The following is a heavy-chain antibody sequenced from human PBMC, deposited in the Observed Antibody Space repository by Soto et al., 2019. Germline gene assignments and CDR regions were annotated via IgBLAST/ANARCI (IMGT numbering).Heavy chain of an antibody. J-gene: IGHJ5*02. V-gene: IGHV4-4*07. Sequence: SETLSLTCTVSGGAINSYYWTWIRQPAGKGLEWIGRIYSSGSTKYNPSLQSRVTMSLDTSKNQFSLRLTSVTAADTAVYYFARVQRFSDWFDPWGQGTLLTVS. CDR2: IYSSGST. D-gene: IGHD3-3*01. CDR1: GGAINSYY. CDR3: ARVQRFSDWFDP.